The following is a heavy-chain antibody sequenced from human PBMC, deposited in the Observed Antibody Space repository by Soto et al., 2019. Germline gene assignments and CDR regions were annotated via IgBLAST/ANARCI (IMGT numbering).Heavy chain of an antibody. Sequence: SVKVSCKDSGGSFSSYGISWARQAPGQGLEWMGGIIPIFGTANYAQKFQGRVTITADESTSTAYMELSSLRSEDTAVYYCARDRTKSMLNFDYWGQGTLVTVSS. CDR1: GGSFSSYG. V-gene: IGHV1-69*13. D-gene: IGHD2-8*01. J-gene: IGHJ4*02. CDR3: ARDRTKSMLNFDY. CDR2: IIPIFGTA.